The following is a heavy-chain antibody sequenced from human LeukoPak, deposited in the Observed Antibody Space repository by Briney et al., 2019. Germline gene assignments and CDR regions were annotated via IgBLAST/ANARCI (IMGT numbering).Heavy chain of an antibody. CDR3: ARDLSATARAYDY. J-gene: IGHJ4*02. D-gene: IGHD1-26*01. CDR2: IAISGTYI. CDR1: RFILSDYN. Sequence: GGSLRLSSAASRFILSDYNMNWVRQAPGEGLEWVSFIAISGTYITYADSVKGRFTISRDNAKNSLYLQMNSLRAEDTAMYYCARDLSATARAYDYWGQGTLVTVSS. V-gene: IGHV3-21*01.